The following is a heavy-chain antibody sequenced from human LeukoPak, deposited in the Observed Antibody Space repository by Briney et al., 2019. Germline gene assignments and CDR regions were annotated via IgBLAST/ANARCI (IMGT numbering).Heavy chain of an antibody. CDR1: GGSFSGYY. CDR2: INHSGST. V-gene: IGHV4-34*01. J-gene: IGHJ5*02. Sequence: SETLSLTCAVYGGSFSGYYWSWIRQPPGKGLEWIGEINHSGSTNYNPSLKSRVTISVDTSKNQFSLKLSSVTAADTAVYYCARRRWFDPWGQGTLVTVSS. CDR3: ARRRWFDP.